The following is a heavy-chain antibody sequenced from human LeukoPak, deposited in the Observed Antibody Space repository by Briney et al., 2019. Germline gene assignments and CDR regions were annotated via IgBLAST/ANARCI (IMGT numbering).Heavy chain of an antibody. CDR2: INPSGGST. CDR1: GYTFTSYY. D-gene: IGHD2-15*01. J-gene: IGHJ4*02. V-gene: IGHV1-46*01. Sequence: ASVKVSCKASGYTFTSYYMHWVRQAPGQGLEWMGIINPSGGSTSYAQKFQGWVTMTRDTSISTAYMELSRLRSDDTAVYYCARACSGGSCYSVGPHFDYWGQGTLVTVSS. CDR3: ARACSGGSCYSVGPHFDY.